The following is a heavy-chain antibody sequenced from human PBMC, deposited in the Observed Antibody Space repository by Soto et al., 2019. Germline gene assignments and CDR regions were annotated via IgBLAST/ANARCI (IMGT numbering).Heavy chain of an antibody. Sequence: QVQLQESGPGLVKPSETLSLTCSVSGSSISSYYWSWIRQPPGKGLEWIGHIHSGSTNYNPSLKRRVTGASDPSTNKVSLKLNSVTPADTAVYYCARSTGWPGFDFWGQGALVTVSS. CDR2: IHSGST. CDR3: ARSTGWPGFDF. J-gene: IGHJ4*02. CDR1: GSSISSYY. V-gene: IGHV4-59*01. D-gene: IGHD6-19*01.